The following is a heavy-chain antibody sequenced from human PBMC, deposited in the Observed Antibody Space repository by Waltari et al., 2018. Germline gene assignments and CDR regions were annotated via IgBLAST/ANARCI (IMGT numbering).Heavy chain of an antibody. CDR2: IYHSRST. D-gene: IGHD6-13*01. J-gene: IGHJ4*02. Sequence: QVQLQESGPGLVKPSETLSLTCTVSGYSISSGYYWGWIRQPPGKGLEWIGSIYHSRSTYYNPSLKSRVTISVDTSKNQFSLKLSSVTAADTAVYYCARDRPDAGSFDYWGQGTLVTVSS. CDR3: ARDRPDAGSFDY. CDR1: GYSISSGYY. V-gene: IGHV4-38-2*02.